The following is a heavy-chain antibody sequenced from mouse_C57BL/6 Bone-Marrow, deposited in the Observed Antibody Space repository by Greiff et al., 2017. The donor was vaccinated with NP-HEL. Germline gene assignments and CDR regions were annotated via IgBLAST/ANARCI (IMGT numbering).Heavy chain of an antibody. J-gene: IGHJ4*01. D-gene: IGHD1-1*01. Sequence: EVKLVESEGGLVQPGSSMKLSCTASGFTFSDYYMAWVRQVPEKGLEWVANINHDGSSTYYLDSLKSRFIISRDNAKNILYLQMSSLKSEDTATYYCERDGGSSSYYAMDYWGQGTSVTVSS. CDR1: GFTFSDYY. V-gene: IGHV5-16*01. CDR2: INHDGSST. CDR3: ERDGGSSSYYAMDY.